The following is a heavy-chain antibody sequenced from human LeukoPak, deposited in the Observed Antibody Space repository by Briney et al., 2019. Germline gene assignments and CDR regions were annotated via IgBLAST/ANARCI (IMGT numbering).Heavy chain of an antibody. V-gene: IGHV3-21*01. J-gene: IGHJ4*02. Sequence: GGSLRLSCAASGFTFSSYSMNWVRQAPGKGLEWASYITSSGSYIYYADSVKGRFTISRDNAKNTLYLQVTSLRAEATAVEYGVKWLWTDYWGQGTLVTVSS. D-gene: IGHD5-12*01. CDR1: GFTFSSYS. CDR3: VKWLWTDY. CDR2: ITSSGSYI.